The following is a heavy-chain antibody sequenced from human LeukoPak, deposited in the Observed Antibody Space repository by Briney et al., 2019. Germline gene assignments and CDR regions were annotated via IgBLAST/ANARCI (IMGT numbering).Heavy chain of an antibody. CDR1: GGSTSSYY. Sequence: SETLSLTWIVFGGSTSSYYWSWVRQPPGKGLEWIGYIYYTGSTNYNPSLKSRVTISVDTSKNQFSLKLTSVTAADTAVYYCARGWEVTGNWFDPWGQGTLVTVSS. CDR3: ARGWEVTGNWFDP. V-gene: IGHV4-59*01. J-gene: IGHJ5*02. CDR2: IYYTGST. D-gene: IGHD1-26*01.